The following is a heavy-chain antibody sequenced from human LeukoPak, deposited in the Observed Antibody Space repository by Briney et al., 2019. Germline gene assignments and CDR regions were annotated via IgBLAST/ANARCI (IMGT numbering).Heavy chain of an antibody. CDR3: ARGHYGLDV. CDR2: IDLSSGTI. V-gene: IGHV3-11*01. CDR1: GFTFSGHY. Sequence: GGSLRLSCTASGFTFSGHYASWVRQTPEKGLEWISYIDLSSGTIYYADSVKGRFTISRDNARNSVYLQMNSLRAEDTAVYYCARGHYGLDVWGQGTTVTVSS. J-gene: IGHJ6*02.